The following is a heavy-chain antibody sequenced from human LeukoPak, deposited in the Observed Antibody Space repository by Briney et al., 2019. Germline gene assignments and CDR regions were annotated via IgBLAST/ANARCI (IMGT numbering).Heavy chain of an antibody. CDR3: ARGLQWLVKYYFDY. D-gene: IGHD6-19*01. Sequence: SETLSLTCAVYGGSFSGYCWSWIRQPPGKGLEWIGEINHSGSTNYNPSLKSRVTISVDTSKNQFSLKLSSATAADTAVYYCARGLQWLVKYYFDYWGQGTLVTVSS. J-gene: IGHJ4*02. V-gene: IGHV4-34*01. CDR2: INHSGST. CDR1: GGSFSGYC.